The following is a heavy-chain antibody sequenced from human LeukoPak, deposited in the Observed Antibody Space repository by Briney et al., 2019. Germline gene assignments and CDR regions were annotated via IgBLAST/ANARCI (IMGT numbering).Heavy chain of an antibody. Sequence: ASVKVSCKASGYTFTSYAMHWVRQAPGQRLEWMGWINAGNGNTKYSQKFQGRVTITRDTSASTAYMELSSLRSDDTAVYYCARDGSVESYRTRLFDYWGQGTLVTVSS. CDR1: GYTFTSYA. J-gene: IGHJ4*02. CDR2: INAGNGNT. V-gene: IGHV1-3*01. D-gene: IGHD1-26*01. CDR3: ARDGSVESYRTRLFDY.